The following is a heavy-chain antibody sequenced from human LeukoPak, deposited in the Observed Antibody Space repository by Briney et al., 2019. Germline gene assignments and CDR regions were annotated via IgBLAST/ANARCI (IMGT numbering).Heavy chain of an antibody. V-gene: IGHV3-53*01. CDR2: IYSGGST. Sequence: GGSLRLSCAASGFTVSSNYMSWVRQAPGKGLEWVSVIYSGGSTYYADSVKGRFTISRDNSKNTLYLQMNSLRAEDTAVYYCARIAYCGGDCYFRYFQHWGQGTLVTVSS. CDR3: ARIAYCGGDCYFRYFQH. CDR1: GFTVSSNY. J-gene: IGHJ1*01. D-gene: IGHD2-21*02.